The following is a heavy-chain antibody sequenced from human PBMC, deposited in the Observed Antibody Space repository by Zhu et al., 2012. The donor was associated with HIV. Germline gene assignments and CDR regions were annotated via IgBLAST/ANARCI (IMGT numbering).Heavy chain of an antibody. J-gene: IGHJ4*02. V-gene: IGHV4-39*07. CDR1: RGSISDSTYY. CDR3: ARLAGWSGWAGSYFDH. CDR2: IYYTAYT. D-gene: IGHD3-3*01. Sequence: QVPLQESGPRLVQPSQALSLTCTVSRGSISDSTYYWGWIRQPPGKGLEWIGSIYYTAYTYQNPSLRSRLTMSVDTSQNHFSLKLTSVTAEDTAFYYCARLAGWSGWAGSYFDHVGPGNHGHRLL.